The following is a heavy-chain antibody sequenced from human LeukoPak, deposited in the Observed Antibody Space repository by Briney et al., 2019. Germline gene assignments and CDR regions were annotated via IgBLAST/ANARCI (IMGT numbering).Heavy chain of an antibody. CDR1: GYTFTGYY. CDR2: INPNSGGT. V-gene: IGHV1-2*02. J-gene: IGHJ5*02. CDR3: ARGKSYCSSTSCHKHNWFDP. Sequence: GASVKVSCKASGYTFTGYYMHWVRQAPGQGLEWMGWINPNSGGTNYAQKFQGRVTMTRDTSISTAYMELSRLRSDDTAVYYCARGKSYCSSTSCHKHNWFDPWGQGTLVTVSS. D-gene: IGHD2-2*01.